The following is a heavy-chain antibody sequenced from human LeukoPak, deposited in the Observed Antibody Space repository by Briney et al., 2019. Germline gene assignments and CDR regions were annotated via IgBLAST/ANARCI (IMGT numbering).Heavy chain of an antibody. CDR3: ARDERYSYGDNHYPDLGF. V-gene: IGHV1-2*02. Sequence: ASVKVSCKASGYTFAGYYLFWVRQAPGQGLEWMGWINPNSGATKYAQKFQGRVTLTGDTSLRTTYMELSSLRSDDTAVYYCARDERYSYGDNHYPDLGFWDQGTPVTVSS. CDR2: INPNSGAT. J-gene: IGHJ4*02. D-gene: IGHD4/OR15-4a*01. CDR1: GYTFAGYY.